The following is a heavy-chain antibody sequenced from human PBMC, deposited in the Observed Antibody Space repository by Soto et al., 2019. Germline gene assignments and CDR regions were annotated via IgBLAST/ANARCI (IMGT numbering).Heavy chain of an antibody. CDR2: IYYSGST. V-gene: IGHV4-39*01. CDR1: GGSISSSSYY. D-gene: IGHD3-10*01. CDR3: ARCSGYSYGGFGELLYGYYYYYMDV. Sequence: SETLSLTCTVSGGSISSSSYYWGWIRQPPGKGLEWIGSIYYSGSTYYNPSLKSRVTISVDTSKNQFSLKLSSVTAADTAVYYCARCSGYSYGGFGELLYGYYYYYMDVWGKGTTVTVSS. J-gene: IGHJ6*03.